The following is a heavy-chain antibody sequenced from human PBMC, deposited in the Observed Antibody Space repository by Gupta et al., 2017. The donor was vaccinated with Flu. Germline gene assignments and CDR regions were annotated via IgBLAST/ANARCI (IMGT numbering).Heavy chain of an antibody. Sequence: WVRQAAGKGLEWVAVISFDGIQEYYADAVRGRFSISRDNSKNTLFLHMSSLSAEDTAVYYCARALKDTVRLQTAINGMPDYWGQGTLVTVAS. J-gene: IGHJ4*02. CDR2: ISFDGIQE. D-gene: IGHD2-8*01. V-gene: IGHV3-30*04. CDR3: ARALKDTVRLQTAINGMPDY.